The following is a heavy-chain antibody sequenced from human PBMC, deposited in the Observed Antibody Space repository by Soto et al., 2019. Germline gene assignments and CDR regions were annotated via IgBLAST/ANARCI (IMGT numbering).Heavy chain of an antibody. CDR3: ASHSYYDFWSGYSVYYGMDV. Sequence: PGGSLRLSCAASGFTFSSYAMHWVRQAPGKGLEWVAVISYDGSNKYYADSVKGRFTISRDNSKNTLYLQMNSLRAEDTAVYYCASHSYYDFWSGYSVYYGMDVWGQGTTVTVSS. CDR2: ISYDGSNK. CDR1: GFTFSSYA. J-gene: IGHJ6*02. V-gene: IGHV3-30-3*01. D-gene: IGHD3-3*01.